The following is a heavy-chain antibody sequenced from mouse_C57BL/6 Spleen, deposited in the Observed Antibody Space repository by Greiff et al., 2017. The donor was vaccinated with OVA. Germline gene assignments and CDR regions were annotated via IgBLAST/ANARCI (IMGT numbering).Heavy chain of an antibody. J-gene: IGHJ1*03. D-gene: IGHD1-1*01. CDR1: GFTFSDAW. CDR2: IRNKANNHAT. Sequence: EVQGVESGGGLVQPGGSMKLSCAASGFTFSDAWMDWVRQSPEKGLEWVAEIRNKANNHATYYAESVKGRFTISRDDSKSSVYLQMNSLRAEDTGIYYCITTVEWYFDVWGTGTTVTVSS. V-gene: IGHV6-6*01. CDR3: ITTVEWYFDV.